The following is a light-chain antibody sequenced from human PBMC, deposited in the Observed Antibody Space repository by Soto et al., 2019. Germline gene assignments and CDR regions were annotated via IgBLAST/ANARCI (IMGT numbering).Light chain of an antibody. Sequence: EIQMTQKKSSLSSSVGYRVTITCRASQRINIYLNWYLQKPGKAPELLIYSASNLQSGVPSRFSGSGSGTDFTLTISGLQSEDFATCYCQQSFSTPPFGHVTLLEVK. CDR2: SAS. CDR3: QQSFSTPP. V-gene: IGKV1-39*01. CDR1: QRINIY. J-gene: IGKJ5*01.